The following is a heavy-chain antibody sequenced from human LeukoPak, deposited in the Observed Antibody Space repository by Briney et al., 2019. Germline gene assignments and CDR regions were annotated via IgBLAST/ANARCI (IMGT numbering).Heavy chain of an antibody. CDR3: ARGQDYSYYYYMDV. J-gene: IGHJ6*03. V-gene: IGHV3-11*04. Sequence: GGSLRLSCAASGFTFSDYYMSWIRQAPGKGLEWVSYISSSGSTIYYTDSVKGRFTVPRDNAKNSLYLQMNSLRAEDTAVYYCARGQDYSYYYYMDVWGKGTTVTVSS. CDR2: ISSSGSTI. CDR1: GFTFSDYY.